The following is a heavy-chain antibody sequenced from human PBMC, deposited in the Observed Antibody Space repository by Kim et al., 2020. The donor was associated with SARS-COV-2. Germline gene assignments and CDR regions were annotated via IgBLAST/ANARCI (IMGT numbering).Heavy chain of an antibody. V-gene: IGHV3-33*01. CDR3: ARDFSPYYPGDRPPDWFDP. Sequence: GGSLRLSCAASGFTFSSYGMHWVRQAPGKGLEWVAVIWYDGSNKYYADSVKGRFTISRDNSKNTLYLQMNSLRAEDTAVYYCARDFSPYYPGDRPPDWFDPWGQGTLVTVSS. D-gene: IGHD2-8*01. CDR1: GFTFSSYG. CDR2: IWYDGSNK. J-gene: IGHJ5*02.